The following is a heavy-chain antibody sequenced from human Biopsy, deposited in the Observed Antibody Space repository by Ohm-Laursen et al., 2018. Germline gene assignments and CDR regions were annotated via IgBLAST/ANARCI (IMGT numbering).Heavy chain of an antibody. CDR2: IYPGGGT. D-gene: IGHD1-26*01. J-gene: IGHJ3*02. V-gene: IGHV4-4*07. CDR1: GESMGTYY. Sequence: GTLSLTCAVSGESMGTYYWSWIRQAAGKGLEWIGRIYPGGGTIYNPSLKSRVTMSVDTSKNHFSLNLNSVTAADTAVYYCAGIVLGPTNDAFDIWGQGTMVTVSS. CDR3: AGIVLGPTNDAFDI.